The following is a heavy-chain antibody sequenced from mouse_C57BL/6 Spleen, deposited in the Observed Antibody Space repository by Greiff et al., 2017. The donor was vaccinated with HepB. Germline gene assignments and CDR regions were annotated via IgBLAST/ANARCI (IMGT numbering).Heavy chain of an antibody. CDR3: ARKGYYDGSSSYWYFDV. J-gene: IGHJ1*03. V-gene: IGHV2-9-1*01. D-gene: IGHD1-1*01. CDR2: RWTGGGT. Sequence: QVQLKESGPGLVAPSQSLSITCTVSGFSLTSYAISWVRQPPGKGLEWLGVRWTGGGTNYNSALQSRLSISKDNSKSHVFLKMNRLKTDDTARYYCARKGYYDGSSSYWYFDVWGTGTTVTVSS. CDR1: GFSLTSYA.